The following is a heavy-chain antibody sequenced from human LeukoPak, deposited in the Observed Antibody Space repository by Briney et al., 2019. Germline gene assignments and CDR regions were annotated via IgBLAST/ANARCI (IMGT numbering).Heavy chain of an antibody. D-gene: IGHD3-3*01. J-gene: IGHJ4*02. CDR2: MNPNSGNT. Sequence: GASVKVSCKASGYTFTSYDINWVRQATGQGLEWMGWMNPNSGNTGYAQKFQGRVTMTRNTSISTAYMELSSLRSEDTAVYYCARVESYYDFWSGYYQRGGDFDYWGQGTLVTVSS. CDR1: GYTFTSYD. V-gene: IGHV1-8*01. CDR3: ARVESYYDFWSGYYQRGGDFDY.